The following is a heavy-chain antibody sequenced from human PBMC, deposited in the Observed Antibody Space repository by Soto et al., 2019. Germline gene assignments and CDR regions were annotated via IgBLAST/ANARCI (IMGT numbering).Heavy chain of an antibody. D-gene: IGHD3-10*02. J-gene: IGHJ4*02. Sequence: QITLKESGPTLVKPTQTLTLTCTFSGFSLTTSRVGVGWIRQPPGKALEWLALIYWDDDKRYSPSLRSRLTITKDTSKHQVVLTMTNMDPVDTATYYCAHMFGTVSHLVYWGQGTLVTVSS. CDR2: IYWDDDK. V-gene: IGHV2-5*02. CDR3: AHMFGTVSHLVY. CDR1: GFSLTTSRVG.